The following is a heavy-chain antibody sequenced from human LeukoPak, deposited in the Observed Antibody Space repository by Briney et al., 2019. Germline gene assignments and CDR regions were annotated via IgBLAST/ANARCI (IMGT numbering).Heavy chain of an antibody. CDR2: IYYSGST. V-gene: IGHV4-61*01. CDR3: ARDGYGGNSGY. CDR1: GGSISTITYY. D-gene: IGHD4-23*01. Sequence: PSETLSLTCTVSGGSISTITYYWSWIRQPPGKGLEWIGYIYYSGSTNYNPSLKSRVTISVDTSKNQFSLKLSSVTAADTAVYYCARDGYGGNSGYWGQGTLVTVSS. J-gene: IGHJ4*02.